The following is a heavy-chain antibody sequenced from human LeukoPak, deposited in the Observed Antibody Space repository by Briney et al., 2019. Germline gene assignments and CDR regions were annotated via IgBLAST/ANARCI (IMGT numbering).Heavy chain of an antibody. V-gene: IGHV3-11*04. CDR1: GFTFSDYY. CDR2: ISSSGSTI. Sequence: GGSLRLSCAASGFTFSDYYMSWIRQAPGKGLEWVSYISSSGSTIYYADSVKGRFTISRDNAKNSLYLQMNSLRAEDTAVYYCASLYYYGSGSYYMGAFDIWGQGTMVTVSS. D-gene: IGHD3-10*01. J-gene: IGHJ3*02. CDR3: ASLYYYGSGSYYMGAFDI.